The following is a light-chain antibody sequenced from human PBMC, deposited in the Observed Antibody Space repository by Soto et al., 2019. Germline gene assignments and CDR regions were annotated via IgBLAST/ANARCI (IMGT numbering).Light chain of an antibody. J-gene: IGKJ4*01. CDR1: HDIGTY. Sequence: DVQMTQSPSSLSASVGDRVTITCQASHDIGTYLNWYQHKPGKAPKLLIFDTSHLATGVPPRFSGSGSDTYFTFTITNLQAEDFAAYYCQQFDSVPLTFGGGTHVEI. CDR3: QQFDSVPLT. V-gene: IGKV1-33*01. CDR2: DTS.